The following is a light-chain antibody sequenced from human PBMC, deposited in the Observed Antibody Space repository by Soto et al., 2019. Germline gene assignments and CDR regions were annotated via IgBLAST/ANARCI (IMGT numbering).Light chain of an antibody. V-gene: IGKV1-27*01. CDR1: QGIRNF. Sequence: DIPMTQSPTSLSASVGDRVTITCRASQGIRNFVAWYQQKPGKAPKLLIYAASTLQSGVPSRFSGSGSGTDFTLNINSLQPEDVATYSCQKYSSVPVFGPGTKVEIK. CDR2: AAS. J-gene: IGKJ3*01. CDR3: QKYSSVPV.